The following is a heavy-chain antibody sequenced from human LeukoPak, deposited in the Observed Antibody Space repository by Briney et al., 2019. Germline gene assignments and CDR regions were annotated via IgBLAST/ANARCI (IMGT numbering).Heavy chain of an antibody. J-gene: IGHJ4*02. CDR1: GYTFTTYW. V-gene: IGHV5-51*01. Sequence: GESLKISCQGSGYTFTTYWIGWVRQMQGKGLEWMGIIYLGDSETRYSPSFQGQVTISADKSISTAYLQWSSLQASDTAKYYCANLLSGSPPQSLDYWGQGTLVTVAS. CDR3: ANLLSGSPPQSLDY. CDR2: IYLGDSET. D-gene: IGHD1-26*01.